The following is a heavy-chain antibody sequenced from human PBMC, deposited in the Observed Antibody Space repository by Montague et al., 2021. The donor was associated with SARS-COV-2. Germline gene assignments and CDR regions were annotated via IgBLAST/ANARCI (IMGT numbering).Heavy chain of an antibody. D-gene: IGHD3-10*01. CDR1: GGSLSTYS. CDR2: IHHGGST. V-gene: IGHV4-34*01. J-gene: IGHJ6*03. Sequence: ETLSLTCAVHGGSLSTYSWNWIRQPLGKGLEWIGEIHHGGSTNYNPSLKSRVTISADTSKNQFSLTLTSVAAADTAVYYCARLGDGVVPSPILGVGPYYSYYSMDVWGKGTTVTVSS. CDR3: ARLGDGVVPSPILGVGPYYSYYSMDV.